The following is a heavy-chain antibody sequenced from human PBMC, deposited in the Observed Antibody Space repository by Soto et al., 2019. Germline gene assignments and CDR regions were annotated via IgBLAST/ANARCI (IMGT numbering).Heavy chain of an antibody. CDR2: IIPISDTT. V-gene: IGHV1-69*01. D-gene: IGHD2-2*01. CDR3: ARSQGSSTSLEIYLYYYYGMDV. J-gene: IGHJ6*02. Sequence: QVQLVQSGAEVKKPGSSVKVSCKASGGTFSSYAISWVRQAPGQGLEWLGGIIPISDTTNYAQKFQGRVTITAEESTSTAYMELSSLRSEETAVYYCARSQGSSTSLEIYLYYYYGMDVWGQGTTVTVSS. CDR1: GGTFSSYA.